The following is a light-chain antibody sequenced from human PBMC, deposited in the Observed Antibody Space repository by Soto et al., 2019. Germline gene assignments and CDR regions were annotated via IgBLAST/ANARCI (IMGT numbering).Light chain of an antibody. J-gene: IGKJ1*01. V-gene: IGKV3-20*01. CDR1: QSVSSY. Sequence: EIVLTQSPATLSLSPGERATLSCRASQSVSSYLAWYQQKPGQAPRLLIYGASNRATGIPDRFSGSGSGTDFTLTISRLEPEDYAVYYCQQYGHSLWTFGQGTKVDIK. CDR2: GAS. CDR3: QQYGHSLWT.